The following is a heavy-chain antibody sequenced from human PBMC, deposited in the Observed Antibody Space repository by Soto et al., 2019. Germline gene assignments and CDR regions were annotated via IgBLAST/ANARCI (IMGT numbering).Heavy chain of an antibody. CDR2: ISSSSSTI. CDR1: GFTFSSYS. J-gene: IGHJ4*02. V-gene: IGHV3-48*01. D-gene: IGHD1-1*01. Sequence: PGGSLRLSCAASGFTFSSYSMNWVRQAPGKGLEWVSYISSSSSTIYYADSVKGRFTISRDNSKNTLYLQMNSLRAEDTAVYYCAKAGAGVPQKRTYYFDYWGQGTLVTVSS. CDR3: AKAGAGVPQKRTYYFDY.